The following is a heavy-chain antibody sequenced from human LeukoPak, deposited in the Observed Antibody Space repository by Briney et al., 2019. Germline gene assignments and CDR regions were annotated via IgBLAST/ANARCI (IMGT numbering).Heavy chain of an antibody. Sequence: ASVKLSCKASGYTFTSYDINWVRQATGQGLEWMGWMNPNSGNTGYAQKFQGRVTMTRNTSISTAYMELSSLRSEDTAVYYCARATGTAVDWFDPWGQGTLVTVSS. CDR1: GYTFTSYD. V-gene: IGHV1-8*01. CDR3: ARATGTAVDWFDP. D-gene: IGHD1-1*01. J-gene: IGHJ5*02. CDR2: MNPNSGNT.